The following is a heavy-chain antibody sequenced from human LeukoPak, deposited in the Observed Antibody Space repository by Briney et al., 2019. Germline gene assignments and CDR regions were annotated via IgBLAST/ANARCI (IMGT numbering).Heavy chain of an antibody. CDR1: GGSIGSYY. J-gene: IGHJ5*02. V-gene: IGHV4-59*01. CDR3: ARGYSSSWYRMVWFDP. Sequence: PSETLSLTCTVSGGSIGSYYWSWIRQPPGKGLEWIGYIYYSGSTNYNPSLKSRVTISVDTSKNQFSLKLSSVTAADTAVYYCARGYSSSWYRMVWFDPWGQGTLVTVSS. CDR2: IYYSGST. D-gene: IGHD6-13*01.